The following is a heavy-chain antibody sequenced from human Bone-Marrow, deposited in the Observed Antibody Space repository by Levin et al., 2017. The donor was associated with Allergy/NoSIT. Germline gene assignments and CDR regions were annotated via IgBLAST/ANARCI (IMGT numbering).Heavy chain of an antibody. D-gene: IGHD3-16*01. V-gene: IGHV3-33*01. CDR1: GFTFSSYG. CDR3: ASQSYVDTNGPFDY. CDR2: IWYDGSIQ. J-gene: IGHJ4*02. Sequence: SCAASGFTFSSYGVHWVRQAPGRGLEWLATIWYDGSIQYYADSVRGRFTISRDNSKNTVYLEMNSLRDEDTAVYYCASQSYVDTNGPFDYWGQGTLVTVSS.